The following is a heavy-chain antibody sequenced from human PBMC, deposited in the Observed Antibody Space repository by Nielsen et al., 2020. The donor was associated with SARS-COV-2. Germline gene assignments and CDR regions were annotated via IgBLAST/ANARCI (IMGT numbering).Heavy chain of an antibody. CDR3: AREGDVDTAMACFDY. D-gene: IGHD5-18*01. CDR1: GFTFKNYA. V-gene: IGHV3-23*01. CDR2: ISGSGEKT. J-gene: IGHJ4*02. Sequence: GESLKISCAASGFTFKNYAMSWVRQAPGKGLEWVSAISGSGEKTYYTDAVKGRFTISRDNSKNTLYLQMNSLRAEDTAVYYCAREGDVDTAMACFDYWGQGTLVTVSS.